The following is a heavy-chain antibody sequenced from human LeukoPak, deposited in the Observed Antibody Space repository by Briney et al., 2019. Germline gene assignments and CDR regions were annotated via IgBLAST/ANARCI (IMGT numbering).Heavy chain of an antibody. CDR1: GLTFSTSG. D-gene: IGHD1-14*01. CDR3: ATETNGRHYDY. J-gene: IGHJ4*02. Sequence: GGSLRLSCTASGLTFSTSGFNWVRQAPGKGLEWDASIGPTGSDRYHADSIKGRFTISRDNANNFLYLQMNSLRAEDTAVYYCATETNGRHYDYWGQGTLLTVSS. CDR2: IGPTGSDR. V-gene: IGHV3-21*06.